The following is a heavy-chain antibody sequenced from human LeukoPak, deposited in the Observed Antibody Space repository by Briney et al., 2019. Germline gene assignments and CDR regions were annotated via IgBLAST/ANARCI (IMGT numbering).Heavy chain of an antibody. J-gene: IGHJ4*02. CDR2: IYSGGST. CDR1: GFTVSSNY. CDR3: AREGVDYDILTGYPRAFDY. Sequence: PGGSLRLSCAASGFTVSSNYMSWVRQAPGKGLEWVSVIYSGGSTYYADSVKGRFTISRDNSKNTLYLQMNGLRAEDTAVYYCAREGVDYDILTGYPRAFDYWGQGTLVTVSS. D-gene: IGHD3-9*01. V-gene: IGHV3-66*02.